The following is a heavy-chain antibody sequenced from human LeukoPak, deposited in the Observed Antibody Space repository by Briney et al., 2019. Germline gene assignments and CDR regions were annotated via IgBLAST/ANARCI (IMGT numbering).Heavy chain of an antibody. D-gene: IGHD2-15*01. V-gene: IGHV4-59*01. J-gene: IGHJ4*02. CDR2: IYYSGST. Sequence: TSETLSLTCTVSGGSISSYYWSWIRQPPGKGLEWIGYIYYSGSTNYNPSLKSRVTISVGTSKNQFSLKLSSVTAADTAVYYCARGLDTKGYCSGGSCSRLYYFDYWGQGTLVTVSS. CDR3: ARGLDTKGYCSGGSCSRLYYFDY. CDR1: GGSISSYY.